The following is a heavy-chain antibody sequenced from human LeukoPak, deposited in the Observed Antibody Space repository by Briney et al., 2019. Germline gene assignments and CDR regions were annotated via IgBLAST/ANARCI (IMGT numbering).Heavy chain of an antibody. CDR2: ISGSGDST. V-gene: IGHV3-23*01. J-gene: IGHJ4*02. D-gene: IGHD3-3*01. CDR3: AKRVDDFWSGYYVFDY. Sequence: PGGSLRLSCVASGLTFSNFGMSWVRQAPGKGLEWVSAISGSGDSTYYADSVKGRFTISRDNSKNTLYLQMNSLRAEDTAVYYCAKRVDDFWSGYYVFDYWGQGTLVTVSS. CDR1: GLTFSNFG.